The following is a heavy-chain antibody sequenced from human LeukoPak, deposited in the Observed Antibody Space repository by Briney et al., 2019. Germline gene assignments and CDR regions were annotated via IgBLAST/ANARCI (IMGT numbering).Heavy chain of an antibody. J-gene: IGHJ4*02. CDR1: GFTFDDYG. Sequence: GGSLRLSCAASGFTFDDYGMSWVRQSAGKGLECVSGISWSGCSTGYADSVKGRFTISKDNAKNSLYLQMNSLRAEDTALYYCARSVAASRDYWGQGTLVTVSS. CDR3: ARSVAASRDY. V-gene: IGHV3-20*04. D-gene: IGHD2-15*01. CDR2: ISWSGCST.